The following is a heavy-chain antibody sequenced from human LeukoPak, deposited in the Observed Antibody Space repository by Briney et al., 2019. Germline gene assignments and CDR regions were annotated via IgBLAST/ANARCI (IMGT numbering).Heavy chain of an antibody. Sequence: GGSLRLSCAASGFTFSSNEMNWVRQAPGKGLEWVSYISGSSSIIYYADSVKGRFTISRDNAKNSLYLQMNSLRAEDTAVYYCAREDTTDAFDIWGQGTMVTVSP. D-gene: IGHD1-1*01. V-gene: IGHV3-48*03. CDR2: ISGSSSII. CDR1: GFTFSSNE. CDR3: AREDTTDAFDI. J-gene: IGHJ3*02.